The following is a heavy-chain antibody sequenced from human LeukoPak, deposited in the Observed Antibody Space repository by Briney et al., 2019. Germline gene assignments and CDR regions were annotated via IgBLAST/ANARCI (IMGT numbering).Heavy chain of an antibody. J-gene: IGHJ4*02. CDR3: AKVAAAAGLDF. Sequence: GGPLRLSCAASGFIFRSYGMNWVRQAPGKGLEWVSGIYKNGRERYGDSVKGRFTISRDNSKNTLYLQMHSLRVEDTAVYYCAKVAAAAGLDFWGQGTLVTVSS. CDR2: IYKNGRER. CDR1: GFIFRSYG. V-gene: IGHV3-23*05. D-gene: IGHD6-13*01.